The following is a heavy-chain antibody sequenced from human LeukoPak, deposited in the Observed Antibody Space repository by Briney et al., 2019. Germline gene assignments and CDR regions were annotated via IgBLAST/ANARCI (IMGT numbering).Heavy chain of an antibody. D-gene: IGHD6-13*01. Sequence: GSLRLSCAASGFTFSSYEMNWVRQAPGKGLEWVSYISGSGSTIYYADSVKGRFTISRGNAKNSLYLQMNSLRAEDTAVYYCARVRRIIAAVGTGTRRENWFDPWGQGTLVTVSS. CDR2: ISGSGSTI. CDR1: GFTFSSYE. CDR3: ARVRRIIAAVGTGTRRENWFDP. J-gene: IGHJ5*02. V-gene: IGHV3-48*03.